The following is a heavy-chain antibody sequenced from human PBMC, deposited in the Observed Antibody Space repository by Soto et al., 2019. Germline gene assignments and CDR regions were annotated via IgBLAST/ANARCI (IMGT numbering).Heavy chain of an antibody. V-gene: IGHV1-69*01. CDR3: ASLGYCTTSCFLNWFDT. CDR1: GGTFSSYT. D-gene: IGHD2-8*01. J-gene: IGHJ5*02. CDR2: ITPIFGSS. Sequence: VSCKASGGTFSSYTISWVRQVPGQGLEWMGGITPIFGSSNYAQKFQDRVAITADESTSTAYMELSSLRSEDTAVYYCASLGYCTTSCFLNWFDTWGQGTLVTVSS.